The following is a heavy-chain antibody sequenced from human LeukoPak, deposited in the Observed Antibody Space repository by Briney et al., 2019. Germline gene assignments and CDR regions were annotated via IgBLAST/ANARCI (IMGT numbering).Heavy chain of an antibody. J-gene: IGHJ4*02. CDR2: ISHTGSPT. Sequence: GGSLRLSCAASEFIFSSRSMNWIRQAPGKGLEWVAYISHTGSPTNYADSVKGRFTISRDNAKNSVYLQMNSLRDEDTAVYYCARDRGYCDSESCYRFFDSWGQGTLVTVSS. CDR1: EFIFSSRS. V-gene: IGHV3-48*02. CDR3: ARDRGYCDSESCYRFFDS. D-gene: IGHD3-16*01.